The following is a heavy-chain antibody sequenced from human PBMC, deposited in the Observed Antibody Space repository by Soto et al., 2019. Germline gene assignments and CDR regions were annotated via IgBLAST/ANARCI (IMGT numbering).Heavy chain of an antibody. CDR2: IDPSDSYT. V-gene: IGHV5-10-1*01. J-gene: IGHJ6*02. D-gene: IGHD2-8*01. CDR1: GSTFTNYW. Sequence: PGESVKISCKASGSTFTNYWISWVRQMPGKGPEWMGRIDPSDSYTNYSPSFEGHVTISADKSISTAYVQWSSLTAADTAMSFPPRRPRSPPGLSHAKDVWGQGTTITASS. CDR3: PRRPRSPPGLSHAKDV.